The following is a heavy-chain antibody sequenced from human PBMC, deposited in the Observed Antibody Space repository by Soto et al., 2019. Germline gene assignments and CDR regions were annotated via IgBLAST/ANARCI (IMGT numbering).Heavy chain of an antibody. Sequence: QVQLVESGGGLVKPGGSLRLSCAASGFTFSDYYMSWIRQAPGKGLEWVSYISSSGSTIYYADSVKGRFTISRDNAKNSXXRQMNSLRAEDTAVYYCARGLAVAGTYYYYYGMDVWGQGTTVTVSS. D-gene: IGHD6-19*01. CDR2: ISSSGSTI. V-gene: IGHV3-11*01. J-gene: IGHJ6*02. CDR1: GFTFSDYY. CDR3: ARGLAVAGTYYYYYGMDV.